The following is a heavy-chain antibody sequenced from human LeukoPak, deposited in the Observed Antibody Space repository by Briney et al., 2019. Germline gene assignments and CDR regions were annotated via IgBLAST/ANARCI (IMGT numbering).Heavy chain of an antibody. CDR2: IYPTDFDT. CDR1: GFTFKTHW. CDR3: ARRLFSGDSMTAFDY. D-gene: IGHD1-26*01. Sequence: GESLKISCQTSGFTFKTHWSGWVRQMPGRGLECMGSIYPTDFDTRYSPSFQGQLTISVDKSISTAYLEWSSLRASDTARYFCARRLFSGDSMTAFDYWGQGTLVTVSS. V-gene: IGHV5-51*01. J-gene: IGHJ4*02.